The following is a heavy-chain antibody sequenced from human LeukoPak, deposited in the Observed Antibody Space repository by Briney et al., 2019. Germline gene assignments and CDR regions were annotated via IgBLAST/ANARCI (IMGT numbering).Heavy chain of an antibody. V-gene: IGHV3-7*01. CDR3: ARGGSGYSYGKIDS. D-gene: IGHD5-18*01. CDR2: IKQDGSET. Sequence: GVLRLSCAASGFTFSNYWINWVRQAPGKGLEWVANIKQDGSETYCVDSVKGRFAISRDNAKNSLYLQMNSLRDEDTAVYYCARGGSGYSYGKIDSWGQGILVTVSS. CDR1: GFTFSNYW. J-gene: IGHJ4*02.